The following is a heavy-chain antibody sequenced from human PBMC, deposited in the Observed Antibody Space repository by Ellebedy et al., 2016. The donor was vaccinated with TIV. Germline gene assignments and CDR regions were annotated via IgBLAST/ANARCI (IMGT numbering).Heavy chain of an antibody. Sequence: GGSLRLSCAAYGFTFTNYWMSWVRQAPGKGLEWVANIREDGSEHNYVDAVKDRLTISRDNAKNSLFLQVDSLRAEDTAVYYCARKGGRFDTFDIWGQGTVVTVTS. CDR2: IREDGSEH. D-gene: IGHD3-10*01. V-gene: IGHV3-7*03. CDR1: GFTFTNYW. J-gene: IGHJ3*02. CDR3: ARKGGRFDTFDI.